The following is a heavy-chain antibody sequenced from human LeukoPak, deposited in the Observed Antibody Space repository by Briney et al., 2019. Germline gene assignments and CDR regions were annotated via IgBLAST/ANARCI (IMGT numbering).Heavy chain of an antibody. CDR2: IYYSGSS. CDR3: ARHRSGWLQSSFDY. J-gene: IGHJ4*02. D-gene: IGHD5-24*01. Sequence: PSETLSLTCSVSGGSISSSSSYWGWIRQPPGKGLEGIGSIYYSGSSFDNPALKSRVTISVDTSKNQFSLKLSSVTAADTAVYYCARHRSGWLQSSFDYWGQGTLVTVSS. CDR1: GGSISSSSSY. V-gene: IGHV4-39*01.